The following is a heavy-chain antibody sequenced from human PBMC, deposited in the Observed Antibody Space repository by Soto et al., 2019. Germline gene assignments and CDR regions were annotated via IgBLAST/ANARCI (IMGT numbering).Heavy chain of an antibody. CDR3: ARYHYYDFWSGTLPVVYGMDV. D-gene: IGHD3-3*01. J-gene: IGHJ6*02. CDR2: IYYSGST. CDR1: GGSVSSGSYY. Sequence: PSETLSLTCTVSGGSVSSGSYYWSWIRQPPGKGLEWIGYIYYSGSTHYNPSLKSRVTISVDTSKNRFSLKLSSVTAADTAVYYCARYHYYDFWSGTLPVVYGMDVWGQGTTVTVSS. V-gene: IGHV4-61*01.